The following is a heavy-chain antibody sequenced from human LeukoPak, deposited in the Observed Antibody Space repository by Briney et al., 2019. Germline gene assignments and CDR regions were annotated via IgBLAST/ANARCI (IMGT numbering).Heavy chain of an antibody. CDR3: ARGLWFGEPVNNWFDP. J-gene: IGHJ5*02. CDR2: INPNSGGT. Sequence: ASVKVSCKASGYTFTGYYMHWVRQAPGQGLEWRGWINPNSGGTNYAQKFQGRVTMTRDTSISTAYMELSRLRSDDTAVYYCARGLWFGEPVNNWFDPWGQGTLVTVSS. D-gene: IGHD3-10*01. V-gene: IGHV1-2*02. CDR1: GYTFTGYY.